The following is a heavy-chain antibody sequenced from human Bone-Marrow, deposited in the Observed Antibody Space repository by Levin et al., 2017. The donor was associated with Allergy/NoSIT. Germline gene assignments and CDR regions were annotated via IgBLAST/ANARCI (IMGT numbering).Heavy chain of an antibody. CDR3: AQLSGYFAFDI. V-gene: IGHV2-5*02. Sequence: SGPTLVKPTQTLTLTCTFPGFSLRTSGVGVGWIRQPPGKALEWLALIYRDDNKRYSPSLKSRLTITKDTSNNQVVLTMTNMDPVDTATYYCAQLSGYFAFDIWGQGTKVTVSS. CDR1: GFSLRTSGVG. D-gene: IGHD3-3*01. J-gene: IGHJ3*02. CDR2: IYRDDNK.